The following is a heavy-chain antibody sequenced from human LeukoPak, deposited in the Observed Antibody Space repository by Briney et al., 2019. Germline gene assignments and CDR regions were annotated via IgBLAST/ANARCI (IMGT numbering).Heavy chain of an antibody. CDR1: GFTFSSYS. V-gene: IGHV3-21*01. Sequence: GGSLRLSCAASGFTFSSYSMNWVRQAPGKGLEWVSSISSSSSYIYYADSVKGRFTISRDNAKNSLYLQMNSLRAEDTAVYCCARDSGTVLYYYYYYMDVWGKGTTVTVSS. J-gene: IGHJ6*03. CDR3: ARDSGTVLYYYYYYMDV. D-gene: IGHD2-15*01. CDR2: ISSSSSYI.